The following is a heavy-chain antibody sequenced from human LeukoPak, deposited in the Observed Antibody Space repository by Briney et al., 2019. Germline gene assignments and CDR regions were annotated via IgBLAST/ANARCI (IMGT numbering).Heavy chain of an antibody. CDR1: GFTFDDYA. CDR3: AKGVGGYDYWSRFDP. D-gene: IGHD3-3*01. Sequence: PGGSLRLSCAASGFTFDDYAMHWVRQAPGKGLEWVSLISGDGGSTYYADSVKGRFTISRDNGKNSLYLQMNSLRTEDTALYYCAKGVGGYDYWSRFDPWGPGTLVTVSS. CDR2: ISGDGGST. J-gene: IGHJ5*02. V-gene: IGHV3-43*02.